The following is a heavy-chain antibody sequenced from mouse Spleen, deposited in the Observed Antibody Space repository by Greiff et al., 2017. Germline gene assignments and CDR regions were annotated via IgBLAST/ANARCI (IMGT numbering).Heavy chain of an antibody. D-gene: IGHD1-1*01. J-gene: IGHJ1*01. CDR2: IWSGGST. CDR1: GFTLTSYA. Sequence: QVQLQQSGPGLVTPSQSLYITCTVSGFTLTSYAIHWVRQPPGKGLEWLAVIWSGGSTNYNSALMSSLSISKDNSNSQVFLKMNSLQTDDTAMYYCARDPGGSSSYWYFDVWGAGTTVTVSS. CDR3: ARDPGGSSSYWYFDV. V-gene: IGHV2-9*02.